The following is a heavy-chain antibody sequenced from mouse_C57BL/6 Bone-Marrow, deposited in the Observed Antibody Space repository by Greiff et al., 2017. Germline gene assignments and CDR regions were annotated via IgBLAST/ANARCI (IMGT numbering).Heavy chain of an antibody. CDR1: GFTFSDYG. CDR2: ISNLAYSI. D-gene: IGHD2-1*01. V-gene: IGHV5-15*01. CDR3: ARQGGNYLYAMDY. Sequence: EVQRVESGGGLVQPGGSLKLSCAASGFTFSDYGVAWVRQAPRKGPEWVAFISNLAYSIYYADTVTGRFTISRENAKNTLYLEMSSLRSEDTAMYYCARQGGNYLYAMDYWGQGTSVTVSS. J-gene: IGHJ4*01.